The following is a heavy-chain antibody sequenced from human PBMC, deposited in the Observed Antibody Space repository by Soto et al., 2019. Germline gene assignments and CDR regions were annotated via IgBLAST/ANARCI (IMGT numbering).Heavy chain of an antibody. CDR3: ARDAAIGMNDY. V-gene: IGHV1-18*01. Sequence: APVKVCWKACGYSFSIYDISWGRLAPGQGLEWMGWISAYNGNTKYAQNLQGRVTMTTDTSTSTAYMELRSLRSDDTAVYYCARDAAIGMNDYWGQGTLVTVSS. CDR1: GYSFSIYD. D-gene: IGHD1-20*01. CDR2: ISAYNGNT. J-gene: IGHJ4*02.